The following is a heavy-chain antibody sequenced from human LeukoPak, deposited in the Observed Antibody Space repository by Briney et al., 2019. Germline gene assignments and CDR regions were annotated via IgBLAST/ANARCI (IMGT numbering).Heavy chain of an antibody. CDR3: ARGHYYGSGRYRFDP. J-gene: IGHJ5*02. D-gene: IGHD3-10*01. Sequence: PSETLSLTCTVSGGFISGYDWSWIRQPPGKGLDWIGYIYYNGRTNYNPSLKSRVTISEDKSKDQFSLKLNSVTAADTAVYYCARGHYYGSGRYRFDPWGQGTLVIVSS. V-gene: IGHV4-59*01. CDR2: IYYNGRT. CDR1: GGFISGYD.